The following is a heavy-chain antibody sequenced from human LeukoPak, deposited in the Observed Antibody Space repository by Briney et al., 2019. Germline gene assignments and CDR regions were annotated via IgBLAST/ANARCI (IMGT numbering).Heavy chain of an antibody. CDR2: INHSGST. J-gene: IGHJ6*02. D-gene: IGHD3-16*01. V-gene: IGHV4-34*01. CDR1: GGSFSGYY. Sequence: SETLSLTCAVYGGSFSGYYWSWIGQPPGKGLEWIGEINHSGSTNYNPSLKSRVTMSVDTSKNQFSLKLSSVTAADTAVYYCARDLTAYYYYGMDVWGQGTTVTVSS. CDR3: ARDLTAYYYYGMDV.